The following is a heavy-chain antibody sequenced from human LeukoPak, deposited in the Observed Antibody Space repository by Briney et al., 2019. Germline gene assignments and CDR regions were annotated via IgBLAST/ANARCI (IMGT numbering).Heavy chain of an antibody. Sequence: GGSLRLSCVASGFTFSSYAMHWVRQAPGKGLEWVAVISYDGSNKYYADSVKGRLTISRDNSKNTLYLQMNSLRAEDTAVYYCARAGYIVVVVAAIGLWGQGTLVTVSS. V-gene: IGHV3-30-3*01. D-gene: IGHD2-15*01. J-gene: IGHJ4*02. CDR2: ISYDGSNK. CDR1: GFTFSSYA. CDR3: ARAGYIVVVVAAIGL.